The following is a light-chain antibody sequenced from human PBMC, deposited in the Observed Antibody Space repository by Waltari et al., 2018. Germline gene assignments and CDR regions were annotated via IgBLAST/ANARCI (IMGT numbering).Light chain of an antibody. V-gene: IGKV1-5*03. J-gene: IGKJ4*01. CDR2: NAS. Sequence: DIQMTQSPSTLSASVGERFTITCRASQSISNWLAWYQQKPGKAPKLLIYNASTLESGVPSRFSGSGSGTEFTLTISSLQPDDFATYYCQQYNSYSLLTFGGGTKVEIK. CDR1: QSISNW. CDR3: QQYNSYSLLT.